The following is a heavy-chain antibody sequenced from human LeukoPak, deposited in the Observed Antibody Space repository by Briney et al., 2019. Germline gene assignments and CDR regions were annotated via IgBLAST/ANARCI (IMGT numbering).Heavy chain of an antibody. V-gene: IGHV3-7*03. J-gene: IGHJ4*02. CDR3: GSMGGPK. Sequence: GGSLRLSCVASGFTFNTFWMSWVRQAPGKGLEWVANIKEDGSEKHFVDSVKGRFTISRDNAKNSLYLQMNSLRVEDTAVYYWGSMGGPKWGQGTLVTVSS. CDR1: GFTFNTFW. D-gene: IGHD3-16*01. CDR2: IKEDGSEK.